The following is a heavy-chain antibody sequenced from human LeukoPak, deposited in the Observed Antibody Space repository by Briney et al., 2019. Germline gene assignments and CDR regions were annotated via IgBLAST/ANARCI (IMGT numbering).Heavy chain of an antibody. CDR2: IYPGDSDT. J-gene: IGHJ4*02. D-gene: IGHD3-22*01. CDR3: ARGPRTYYYDSSGYYYNY. V-gene: IGHV5-51*01. CDR1: GYSFTSYW. Sequence: GESLKISCKGSGYSFTSYWIGWVRQMPGKGLEWMGIIYPGDSDTRYSPSFQGQVTISADKSISTAYLQWSSLKASDTAMYYCARGPRTYYYDSSGYYYNYWGQGTLVTVS.